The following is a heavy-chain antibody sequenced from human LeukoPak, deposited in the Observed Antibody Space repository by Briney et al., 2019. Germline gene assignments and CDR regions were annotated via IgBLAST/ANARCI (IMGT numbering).Heavy chain of an antibody. CDR1: GGSISSYY. D-gene: IGHD1-1*01. CDR2: IHISGKT. Sequence: SETLSLTCTVSGGSISSYYWNWIRQPAGKGLEWIGRIHISGKTNYNPSLRVTMSVDASRSQFSLKLSSVTAADTAVYYCARDPGLERPGGVSFDYWGQGSLVTVSS. V-gene: IGHV4-4*07. J-gene: IGHJ4*02. CDR3: ARDPGLERPGGVSFDY.